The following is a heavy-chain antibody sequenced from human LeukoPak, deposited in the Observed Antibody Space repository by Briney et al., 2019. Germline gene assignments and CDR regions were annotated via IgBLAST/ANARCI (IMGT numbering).Heavy chain of an antibody. CDR2: ITSSGSLI. CDR3: ARDPDGDYDLDY. V-gene: IGHV3-21*01. J-gene: IGHJ4*02. CDR1: GFTFSSYS. D-gene: IGHD4-17*01. Sequence: GGSLRLSCAASGFTFSSYSMNWVRQAPGKGLEWVSSITSSGSLIYYADSVKGRFTISRDNAKNSLYLQMNSLRAEDTAVYYCARDPDGDYDLDYWGQGTLVTVSS.